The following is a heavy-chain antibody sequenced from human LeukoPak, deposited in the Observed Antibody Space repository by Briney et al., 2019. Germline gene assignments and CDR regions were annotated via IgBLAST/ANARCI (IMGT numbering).Heavy chain of an antibody. CDR3: ASEAMLVEATEWDDAFDI. Sequence: SETLSLTCAVYGGSFSGYYWSWIRQPPGKGLEWIGEINHSGSTNYNPSLKSRVTISVDTSKNQFSLKLSSVTAADTAVYYCASEAMLVEATEWDDAFDIWGQGTMVTVSS. J-gene: IGHJ3*02. V-gene: IGHV4-34*01. CDR2: INHSGST. D-gene: IGHD1-26*01. CDR1: GGSFSGYY.